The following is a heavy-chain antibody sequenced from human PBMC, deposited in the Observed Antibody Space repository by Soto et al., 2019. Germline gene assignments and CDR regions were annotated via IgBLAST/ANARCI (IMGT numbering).Heavy chain of an antibody. V-gene: IGHV1-69*12. J-gene: IGHJ4*02. CDR2: IIPICGTP. CDR3: VRDSGYYLS. CDR1: GGTFSSYA. D-gene: IGHD3-22*01. Sequence: QVQLVQSGAEVKKPGSSVKVACKASGGTFSSYAISWLRQDPGQGLEWMGGIIPICGTPNYAQKFQGRVPIPADDSTSTAYMALSSLRSEDRAVYYCVRDSGYYLSWGQGNLVTVSS.